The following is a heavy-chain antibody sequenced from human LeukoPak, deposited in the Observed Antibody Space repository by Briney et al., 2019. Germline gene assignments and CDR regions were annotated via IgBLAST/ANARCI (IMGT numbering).Heavy chain of an antibody. Sequence: GGSLRLSCAASGFTVSSNYMSWVRQAPGKGLEWVSVIYSGGSTYYADSVKGRFTISRDNSKNTLYLQMNSLRAEDTAVYYCARDSGKGSSWYGPLDYWGQGTLVTVSS. CDR2: IYSGGST. CDR3: ARDSGKGSSWYGPLDY. CDR1: GFTVSSNY. J-gene: IGHJ4*02. V-gene: IGHV3-53*01. D-gene: IGHD6-13*01.